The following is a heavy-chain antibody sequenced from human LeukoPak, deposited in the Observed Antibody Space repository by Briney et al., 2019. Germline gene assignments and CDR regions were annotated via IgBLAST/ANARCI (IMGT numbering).Heavy chain of an antibody. D-gene: IGHD3-3*01. CDR2: ISGSGGST. CDR1: GFTFSSYA. V-gene: IGHV3-23*01. J-gene: IGHJ4*02. Sequence: QPGGSLRLSCAASGFTFSSYAMSWVRQAPGKGLEWVSAISGSGGSTYYADSVKGQFTISRDNSKNTLYLQMNSLRAEDTAVYYCAKDVRGGDFWSGQGGLDYWGQGTLVTVSS. CDR3: AKDVRGGDFWSGQGGLDY.